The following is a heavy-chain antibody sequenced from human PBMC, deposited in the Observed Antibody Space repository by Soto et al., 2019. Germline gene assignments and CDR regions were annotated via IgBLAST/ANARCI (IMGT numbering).Heavy chain of an antibody. J-gene: IGHJ4*02. CDR1: GYTFSSYY. Sequence: ASVKVSCKASGYTFSSYYMHWVRQAPGQGLEWMGIINPSGGGTSYAQKFQGRVTMTRDTSTSTVYMELSSLRSEDTAVYYCTKDWRVAGTGYYFDYWGQGTLVTVSS. CDR3: TKDWRVAGTGYYFDY. V-gene: IGHV1-46*03. CDR2: INPSGGGT. D-gene: IGHD6-19*01.